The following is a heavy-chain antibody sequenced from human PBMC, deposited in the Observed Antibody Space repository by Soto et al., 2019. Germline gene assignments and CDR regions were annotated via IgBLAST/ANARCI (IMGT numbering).Heavy chain of an antibody. CDR3: SRDIAVAGSPSNWFDP. V-gene: IGHV3-74*01. J-gene: IGHJ5*02. Sequence: EVQLVESGGGLVQPGGSLRLSCAASGFTFTTHWMHWVRQAPGKGLMWVSRISTDGSSTSYADSVKGRFTVSRDNAKNTLYLQMNSLTAEDTAMYYCSRDIAVAGSPSNWFDPWGRGTLVIVSS. D-gene: IGHD6-13*01. CDR1: GFTFTTHW. CDR2: ISTDGSST.